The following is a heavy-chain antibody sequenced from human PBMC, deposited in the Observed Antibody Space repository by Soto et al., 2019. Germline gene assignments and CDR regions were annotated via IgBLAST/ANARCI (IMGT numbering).Heavy chain of an antibody. J-gene: IGHJ4*02. CDR2: VNSYNGVT. Sequence: QVQLVQSGAEVKKPGASVKVSCKASGYTFTDYGITWVRQAPGQGLQWMGWVNSYNGVTNNAHSFQGRVSMTTDTSTSTAYLELSRLGSDDTAGYYCARDRYNRGSFDYWGQGSRVTVSS. CDR3: ARDRYNRGSFDY. D-gene: IGHD1-1*01. V-gene: IGHV1-18*01. CDR1: GYTFTDYG.